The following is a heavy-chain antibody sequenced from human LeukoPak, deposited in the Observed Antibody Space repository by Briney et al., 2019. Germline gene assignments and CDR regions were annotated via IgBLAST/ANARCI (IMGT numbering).Heavy chain of an antibody. CDR1: GGSISSSSYY. Sequence: SETLSLTCTVSGGSISSSSYYWGWIRQPPGKGLEWIGSIYYSGSTYYNPSLKSRVTISVDTSKNQFSLKLSSVTAADTAVYYCARCIPSFPMDVWGKGTTVTISS. D-gene: IGHD2-8*01. J-gene: IGHJ6*03. CDR2: IYYSGST. CDR3: ARCIPSFPMDV. V-gene: IGHV4-39*01.